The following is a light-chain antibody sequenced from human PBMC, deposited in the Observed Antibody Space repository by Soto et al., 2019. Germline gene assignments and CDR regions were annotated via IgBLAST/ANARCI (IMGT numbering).Light chain of an antibody. CDR3: QQYDNLPLT. CDR1: QAISNY. J-gene: IGKJ4*01. Sequence: DIPMTQSPSSLSASVGDRVTITCQASQAISNYLNWYQQKPGKAPKLLIYDASNLETGVPSRFNGSGSGTDFTFTISSLQPEDIATYYCQQYDNLPLTFGGGTKVEIK. V-gene: IGKV1-33*01. CDR2: DAS.